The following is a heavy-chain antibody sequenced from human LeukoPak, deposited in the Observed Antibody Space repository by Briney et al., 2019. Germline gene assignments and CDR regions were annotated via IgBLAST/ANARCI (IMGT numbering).Heavy chain of an antibody. CDR2: ISWNSGSI. J-gene: IGHJ4*02. D-gene: IGHD3-16*02. CDR1: GFTFDDYA. V-gene: IGHV3-9*03. Sequence: PGGSLRLSCAASGFTFDDYAMHWVRQAPGKGLEWVSGISWNSGSIGYADSVKGRFTISRDNAKNSLYLQMNSLRAEDMALYYCAKGAFGGVIVNLIDYWGQGTLVTVSS. CDR3: AKGAFGGVIVNLIDY.